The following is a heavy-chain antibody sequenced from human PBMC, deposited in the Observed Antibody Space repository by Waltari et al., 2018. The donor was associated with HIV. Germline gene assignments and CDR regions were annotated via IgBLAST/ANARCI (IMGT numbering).Heavy chain of an antibody. CDR3: AGTYYDYVWGSYRPPPFDY. CDR2: IDTSGST. V-gene: IGHV4-4*07. D-gene: IGHD3-16*02. J-gene: IGHJ4*02. CDR1: GGSISSYY. Sequence: QVQLQESGPGLVKPSETLSLTCTVSGGSISSYYWSWILQPAGKGLEWIGCIDTSGSTNYNPSLKSRVTMSVDTSKNQFSLKLSSVTAADTAVYYCAGTYYDYVWGSYRPPPFDYWGQGTLVTVSS.